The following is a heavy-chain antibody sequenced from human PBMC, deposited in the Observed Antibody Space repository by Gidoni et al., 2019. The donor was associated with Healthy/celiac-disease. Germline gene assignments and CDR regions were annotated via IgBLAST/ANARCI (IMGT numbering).Heavy chain of an antibody. CDR1: GGSIRSSDYS. D-gene: IGHD6-13*01. J-gene: IGHJ4*02. V-gene: IGHV4-39*07. Sequence: QLQLQESGPGLVKPSETLSLTGTVSGGSIRSSDYSWGWVRQPPGKGLEWIGTIYYRGDTYYNPSLKSRVTISVDMSRNQFSLWLTSVTAADTAMYYCARDVRYSSSWSHFDYWGQGILVTVSS. CDR3: ARDVRYSSSWSHFDY. CDR2: IYYRGDT.